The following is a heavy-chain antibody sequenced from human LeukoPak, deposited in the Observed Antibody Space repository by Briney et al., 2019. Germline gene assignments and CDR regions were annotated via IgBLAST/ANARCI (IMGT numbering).Heavy chain of an antibody. Sequence: PGGSLRLSCAASGFTFNYYAMHWVRQAPGKGLEWVTFIRYDGSNKYYADSVKGRFTISRDNSKNTLYLQMNSLRAEDTAVYYCAGDQQTLDYYYDSSGYSLDYWGQGTLVTVSS. CDR2: IRYDGSNK. J-gene: IGHJ4*02. D-gene: IGHD3-22*01. V-gene: IGHV3-30*02. CDR3: AGDQQTLDYYYDSSGYSLDY. CDR1: GFTFNYYA.